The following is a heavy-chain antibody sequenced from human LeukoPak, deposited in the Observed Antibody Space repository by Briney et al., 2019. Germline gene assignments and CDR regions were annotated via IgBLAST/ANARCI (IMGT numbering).Heavy chain of an antibody. CDR2: ISSSSSYI. CDR1: GFTFSSYS. J-gene: IGHJ4*02. V-gene: IGHV3-21*01. D-gene: IGHD3-22*01. Sequence: PGGSLRLSCAASGFTFSSYSMNWVRQAPGKGLEWVSSISSSSSYIYYADSVKGRFTISRDNAKNSLYLQMNSLRAEDTAVYYCARDREFDYCDSSGYDLFDYWGQGTLVTVSS. CDR3: ARDREFDYCDSSGYDLFDY.